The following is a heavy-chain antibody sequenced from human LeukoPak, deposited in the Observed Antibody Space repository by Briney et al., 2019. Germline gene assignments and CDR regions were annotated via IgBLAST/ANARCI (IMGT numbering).Heavy chain of an antibody. V-gene: IGHV4-30-2*01. D-gene: IGHD3-10*01. Sequence: SQILSLTCAVSGGSISSGGYSWSWIPQPPRKGFGWIGFIYHSGSTYYNPSLKSRVTISVDRSKNQFSLKLSSVTAADTAVYYCARYYYGSGSYFDYWGQGTLVTVSS. CDR1: GGSISSGGYS. J-gene: IGHJ4*02. CDR2: IYHSGST. CDR3: ARYYYGSGSYFDY.